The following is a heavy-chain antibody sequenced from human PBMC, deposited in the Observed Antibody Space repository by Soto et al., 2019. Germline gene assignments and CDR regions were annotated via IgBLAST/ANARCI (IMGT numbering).Heavy chain of an antibody. V-gene: IGHV3-33*01. J-gene: IGHJ6*02. Sequence: PGGSLRLSCAASGFTFSSYGMHWVRQAPGKGLEWVAVIWYDGSNKYYADSVKGRFTISRDNSKNTLYLQMNSLRAEDTAVYYCARDRGAAAEGYYYYYGMDVWGQGTTVTVSS. CDR3: ARDRGAAAEGYYYYYGMDV. CDR1: GFTFSSYG. CDR2: IWYDGSNK. D-gene: IGHD6-13*01.